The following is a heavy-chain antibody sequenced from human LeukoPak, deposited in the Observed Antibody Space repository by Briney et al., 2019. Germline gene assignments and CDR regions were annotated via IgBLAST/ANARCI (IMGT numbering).Heavy chain of an antibody. Sequence: GGSLRLSCVASKFTFSSYWMSWVRQAPGKGLEWVANIKRDGSEEYYVDSVKGRFTISRDNSKNTLYLQLNSLRAEDTATYYCAKDPLVRGVTYDYWGQGTLVTVSS. J-gene: IGHJ4*02. V-gene: IGHV3-7*05. CDR1: KFTFSSYW. D-gene: IGHD3-10*01. CDR3: AKDPLVRGVTYDY. CDR2: IKRDGSEE.